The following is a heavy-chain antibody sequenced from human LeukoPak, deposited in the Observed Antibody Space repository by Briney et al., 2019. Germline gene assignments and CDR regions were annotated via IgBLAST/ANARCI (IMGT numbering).Heavy chain of an antibody. Sequence: GGSLRLSCAASGFTFSSYWMTWVRQAPGKGLEWVANIKRDGSEKHYVDSVKGRFTISRDNAKNSMFLQMNSLRAEDTAVYYCASLLAAGVASVDYWGQGTLVTVSS. CDR3: ASLLAAGVASVDY. J-gene: IGHJ4*02. D-gene: IGHD6-13*01. V-gene: IGHV3-7*03. CDR1: GFTFSSYW. CDR2: IKRDGSEK.